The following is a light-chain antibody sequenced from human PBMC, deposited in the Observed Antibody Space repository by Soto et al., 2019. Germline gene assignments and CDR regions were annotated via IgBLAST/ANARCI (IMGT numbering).Light chain of an antibody. CDR3: QQHSNWPLT. Sequence: IQMTPSPSSVSASVGDRVTMTCRASQGVGGWLSWDQQKTGKVPKLLIDATSSLHCGVPSRFSGSGSGTDFTLTISSLEPEDFAVYYCQQHSNWPLTFGGGTKV. CDR2: ATS. CDR1: QGVGGW. V-gene: IGKV1-12*01. J-gene: IGKJ4*01.